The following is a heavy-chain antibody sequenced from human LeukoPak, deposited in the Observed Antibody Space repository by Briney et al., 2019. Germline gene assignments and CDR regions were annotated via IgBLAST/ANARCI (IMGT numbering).Heavy chain of an antibody. CDR1: GGTFSSYA. Sequence: GASVKVSCKASGGTFSSYAISWVRQAPGQGLEWMGGIIPIFGTANYAQKFQGRVTITADESTSTAYMELSSLRSEDTAVYYCARGSTIDDDYGDYSSRLDYWGQGTLVSVSS. V-gene: IGHV1-69*13. CDR3: ARGSTIDDDYGDYSSRLDY. CDR2: IIPIFGTA. J-gene: IGHJ4*02. D-gene: IGHD4-17*01.